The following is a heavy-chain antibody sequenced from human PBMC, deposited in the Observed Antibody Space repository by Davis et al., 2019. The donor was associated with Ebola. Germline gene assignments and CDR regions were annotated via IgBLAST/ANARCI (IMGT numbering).Heavy chain of an antibody. D-gene: IGHD4-23*01. Sequence: GESLKISYAASGFTFSVYYMSWIRQAPGKGPEWVSSISSSASYKNYADSVKGRFTISRDDAKKSLYLQMDSLRAEDTAVYYCAQQLGDYGGNALRYWGQGTLVTVSS. CDR3: AQQLGDYGGNALRY. J-gene: IGHJ4*02. V-gene: IGHV3-11*06. CDR1: GFTFSVYY. CDR2: ISSSASYK.